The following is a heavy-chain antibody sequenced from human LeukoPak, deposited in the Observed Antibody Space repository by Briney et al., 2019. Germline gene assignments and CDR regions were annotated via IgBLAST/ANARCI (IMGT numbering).Heavy chain of an antibody. J-gene: IGHJ4*02. CDR1: GFIFKDFW. CDR3: TRENYVPDS. CDR2: ISNGGYAT. D-gene: IGHD3-10*02. Sequence: GGSLRLSCVASGFIFKDFWMIWVRQAPGKGLEWVASISNGGYATYYVDSVRGRFTISRDDAKNSLFLQMNGLGADDTAVYYCTRENYVPDSWGQGTLVTVSS. V-gene: IGHV3-7*03.